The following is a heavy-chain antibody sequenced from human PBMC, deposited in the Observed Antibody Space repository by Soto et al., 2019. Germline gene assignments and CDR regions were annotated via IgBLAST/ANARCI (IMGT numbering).Heavy chain of an antibody. CDR2: ISSSSSYI. CDR3: ARGIAVVTGAFDI. D-gene: IGHD6-19*01. CDR1: GFTFSSYS. Sequence: GSLRLSCAASGFTFSSYSMNWVRQAPGKGLEWVSSISSSSSYIYYADSVKGRFTISRDNAKNSLYLQMNSLRAEDTAVYYCARGIAVVTGAFDIWGQGTMVTVSS. J-gene: IGHJ3*02. V-gene: IGHV3-21*01.